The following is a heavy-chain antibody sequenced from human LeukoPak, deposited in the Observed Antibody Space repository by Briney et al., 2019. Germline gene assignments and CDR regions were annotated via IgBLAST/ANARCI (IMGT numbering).Heavy chain of an antibody. J-gene: IGHJ4*02. V-gene: IGHV3-7*01. D-gene: IGHD5-18*01. CDR3: ARGGYQLIDY. CDR2: IKEGGSEK. Sequence: GGSLRLSCAASGFTFSSYGMSWVRQAPGKGLEWVANIKEGGSEKNYVDSVKGRFTISRDNAKNSLYLQMSYLRAEDTAVYYCARGGYQLIDYWGQGTLVTVSS. CDR1: GFTFSSYG.